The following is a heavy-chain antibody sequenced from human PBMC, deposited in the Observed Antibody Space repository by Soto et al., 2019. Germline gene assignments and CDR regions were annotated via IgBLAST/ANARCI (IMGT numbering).Heavy chain of an antibody. CDR1: GDSLSSSSSYY. V-gene: IGHV4-39*01. Sequence: QPQLQESGPGLVKPSETLSLSCAVSGDSLSSSSSYYLGWIRQPPGKGLEWMANVYYSGSTYYNPSLKSRVTISLETSKNEVSLRLRSVTAADTAVYYCARIKIVGVLTYYMDVWGKGTPITVSS. J-gene: IGHJ6*03. CDR2: VYYSGST. D-gene: IGHD3-3*01. CDR3: ARIKIVGVLTYYMDV.